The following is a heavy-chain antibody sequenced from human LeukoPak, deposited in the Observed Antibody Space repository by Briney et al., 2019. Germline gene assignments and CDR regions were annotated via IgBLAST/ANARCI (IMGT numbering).Heavy chain of an antibody. CDR2: INPGRGNT. CDR1: GYTFGSYY. J-gene: IGHJ4*02. V-gene: IGHV1-46*01. Sequence: ASVKVSCKASGYTFGSYYMHWVRQAPGQGLEWMGMINPGRGNTNYAEKFQGRVTMTRDTSTRSVYMELSSLRSEDTAVYYCAREAAYNCEDSGLDYWGQGTLLTVSS. D-gene: IGHD1-14*01. CDR3: AREAAYNCEDSGLDY.